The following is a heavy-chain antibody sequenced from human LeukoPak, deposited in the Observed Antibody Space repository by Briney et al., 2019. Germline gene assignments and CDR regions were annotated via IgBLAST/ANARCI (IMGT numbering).Heavy chain of an antibody. CDR1: GFTFSSYA. CDR3: AKRAYCSGATCYHLFDY. D-gene: IGHD2-21*01. V-gene: IGHV3-23*01. Sequence: GGSLRLSCAASGFTFSSYAMSWVRQAPGKGLEWVSTIGANGDSTYYADSVKGRFTISRDNSKNTLFLQMNSLRAEDTAVYYCAKRAYCSGATCYHLFDYWGQGNLVTVSS. J-gene: IGHJ4*02. CDR2: IGANGDST.